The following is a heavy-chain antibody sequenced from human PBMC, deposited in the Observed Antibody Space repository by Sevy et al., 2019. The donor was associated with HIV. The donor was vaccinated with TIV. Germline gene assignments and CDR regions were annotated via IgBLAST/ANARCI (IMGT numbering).Heavy chain of an antibody. V-gene: IGHV5-51*01. CDR1: GYIFSDYW. Sequence: GESLKISCKGSGYIFSDYWIGWVRQMPGKGLEWMGIIYPGDSDTRYSPSSKVQVTISADKSISTAYLQWSSLKASDTAMYYCARATAGTARHFSYYTMDVWGQGTTVTVSS. CDR2: IYPGDSDT. J-gene: IGHJ6*02. D-gene: IGHD6-13*01. CDR3: ARATAGTARHFSYYTMDV.